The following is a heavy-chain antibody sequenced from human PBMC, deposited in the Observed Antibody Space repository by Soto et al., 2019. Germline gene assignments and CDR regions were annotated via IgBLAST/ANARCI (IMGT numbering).Heavy chain of an antibody. J-gene: IGHJ5*02. CDR1: GFTFSSYW. V-gene: IGHV3-7*01. CDR3: ARSIAARLNWFDP. D-gene: IGHD6-6*01. Sequence: EVQLVESGGGLVQPGGSLRLSCAASGFTFSSYWMSWVRQAPGKGLEWVANIKQDGSEKYYVDSVKGRFTISRDNAKNSLYLKMNSLRAEDTAGYYCARSIAARLNWFDPWGQGTLVTVSS. CDR2: IKQDGSEK.